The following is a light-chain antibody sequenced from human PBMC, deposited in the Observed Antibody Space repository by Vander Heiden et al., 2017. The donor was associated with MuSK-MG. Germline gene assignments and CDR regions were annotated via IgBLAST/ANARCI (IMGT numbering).Light chain of an antibody. Sequence: QAEVTQEPSLTVHPGGTVTLTCASTTGVVTRSHYPYWFQPRPGQAPRTLVYAATKKHSWTPVRFSGSLLGGKAALTLSDAQPEDESDYYCLLSYSDVHVFGAGTKVTVL. J-gene: IGLJ1*01. CDR2: AAT. CDR1: TGVVTRSHY. V-gene: IGLV7-46*01. CDR3: LLSYSDVHV.